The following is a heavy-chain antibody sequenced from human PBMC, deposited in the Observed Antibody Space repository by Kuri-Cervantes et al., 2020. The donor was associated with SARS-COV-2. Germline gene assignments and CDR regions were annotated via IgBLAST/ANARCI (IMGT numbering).Heavy chain of an antibody. J-gene: IGHJ6*02. CDR1: GGSFSGYY. Sequence: SQTLSLTCAVYGGSFSGYYWSWIRQPPGKGLEWIGEINHSGSTNYNPSLKSRVTISVDTSKNQFSLRLTSVTAADTGVYYCARGPFYYYYGLDVWGQGTTVTVSS. CDR3: ARGPFYYYYGLDV. V-gene: IGHV4-34*01. CDR2: INHSGST.